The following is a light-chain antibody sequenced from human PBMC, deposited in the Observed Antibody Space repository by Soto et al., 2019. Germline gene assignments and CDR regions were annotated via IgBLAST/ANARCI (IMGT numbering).Light chain of an antibody. J-gene: IGKJ4*01. CDR2: GAS. V-gene: IGKV3-20*01. CDR3: QQYGSSPLT. Sequence: EIVLTQSPGTLSLSPGERATLSCRASQSLSSTYLAWYQQKPGQAPRVLIYGASSRATGIPDRFSGSGSGTDFTLTITRLEPEDFALHYCQQYGSSPLTFGGGTRVEIK. CDR1: QSLSSTY.